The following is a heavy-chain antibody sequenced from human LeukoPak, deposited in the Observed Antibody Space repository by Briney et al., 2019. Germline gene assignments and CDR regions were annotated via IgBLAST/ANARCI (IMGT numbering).Heavy chain of an antibody. D-gene: IGHD1-26*01. CDR2: INHSGST. CDR1: GGSFSGYY. J-gene: IGHJ4*02. Sequence: SQTLSLTCAVYGGSFSGYYWSWIRHPPGKGLEWIGEINHSGSTNYNPSLKSRVTISVETSKDQFSLKLSCVNAADTAVYYCARGGRELLVFDYWGQGTLVTVSS. V-gene: IGHV4-34*01. CDR3: ARGGRELLVFDY.